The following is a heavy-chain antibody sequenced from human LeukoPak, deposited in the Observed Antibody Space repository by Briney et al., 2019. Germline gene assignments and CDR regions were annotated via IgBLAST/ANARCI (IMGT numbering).Heavy chain of an antibody. CDR1: GYTFTSYY. V-gene: IGHV1-46*01. Sequence: ASVKVSCKASGYTFTSYYIHRVRQAPGQGLEWMGIINPSGGSTSYAQKFQGRVTMTRDTSTSTVYMELSSLTSEDTAVYYCARDRALRAVVGSFDYCGQGTLVTVSS. D-gene: IGHD4-23*01. CDR2: INPSGGST. CDR3: ARDRALRAVVGSFDY. J-gene: IGHJ4*02.